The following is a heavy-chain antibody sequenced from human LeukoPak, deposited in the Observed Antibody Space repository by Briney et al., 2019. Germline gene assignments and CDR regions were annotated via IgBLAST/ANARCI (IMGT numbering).Heavy chain of an antibody. D-gene: IGHD2/OR15-2a*01. CDR3: AREVVIVPDYYYYGLDV. V-gene: IGHV3-48*04. CDR2: ISGSGDSL. J-gene: IGHJ6*02. CDR1: GFTFSSYA. Sequence: GGSLRLSCAASGFTFSSYAMHWVRQAPGKGLEWLAFISGSGDSLYYADSVEGRFTISRDNAKGSLYLQMNNLRAEDTAVYYCAREVVIVPDYYYYGLDVWGQGTTVTVSS.